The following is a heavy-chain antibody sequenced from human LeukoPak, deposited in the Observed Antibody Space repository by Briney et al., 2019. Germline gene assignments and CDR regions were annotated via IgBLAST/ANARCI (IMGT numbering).Heavy chain of an antibody. D-gene: IGHD3-22*01. CDR3: ARAPSEIGGYYPEYFRH. CDR1: GFTFSSYW. CDR2: IKSDGST. Sequence: GGTLRLSCAASGFTFSSYWMHWVRQAPGKGLVWVSRIKSDGSTNYADSVKGRFTISRDNAKNTVSLQMNSLRAEDTGVYYCARAPSEIGGYYPEYFRHWGQGTLVTVSS. J-gene: IGHJ1*01. V-gene: IGHV3-74*01.